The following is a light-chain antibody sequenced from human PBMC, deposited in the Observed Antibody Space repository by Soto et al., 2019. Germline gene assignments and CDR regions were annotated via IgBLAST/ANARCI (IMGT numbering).Light chain of an antibody. J-gene: IGLJ2*01. Sequence: QSVLTQPPSASGTPRQRVIISCSGSTSNIGGNTVNWYQQVPGTAPQLLIYNDNQRPSGVPDRFSGSKSGTSASLAISGLQSEDEADYYCATWDDSLDGVVFGGGTQLTVL. V-gene: IGLV1-44*01. CDR2: NDN. CDR1: TSNIGGNT. CDR3: ATWDDSLDGVV.